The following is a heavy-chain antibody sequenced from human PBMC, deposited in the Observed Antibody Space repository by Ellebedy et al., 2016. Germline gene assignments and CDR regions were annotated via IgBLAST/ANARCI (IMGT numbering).Heavy chain of an antibody. J-gene: IGHJ6*02. CDR3: AREGTIFGVVNPTRGMDV. D-gene: IGHD3-3*01. CDR2: IIPIFGTA. CDR1: GGTFSSYA. V-gene: IGHV1-69*13. Sequence: SVKVSXXASGGTFSSYAISWVRQAPGQGLEWMGGIIPIFGTANYAQKFQGRVTITADESTSTAYMELSSLRSEDTAVYYCAREGTIFGVVNPTRGMDVWGQGTTVTVSS.